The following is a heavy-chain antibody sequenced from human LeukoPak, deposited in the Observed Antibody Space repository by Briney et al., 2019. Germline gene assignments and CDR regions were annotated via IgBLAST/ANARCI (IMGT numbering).Heavy chain of an antibody. CDR3: ARANMVRGVIGNWFDP. Sequence: ASVKVSCKASGYTFTGYYMHWVRQAPGQGLEWMGWINPNSGGTNYAQKFQGRVTMTRETSISTASMELRRLRSDDTAVYYCARANMVRGVIGNWFDPWGQGTLVTVSS. J-gene: IGHJ5*02. CDR1: GYTFTGYY. D-gene: IGHD3-10*01. V-gene: IGHV1-2*02. CDR2: INPNSGGT.